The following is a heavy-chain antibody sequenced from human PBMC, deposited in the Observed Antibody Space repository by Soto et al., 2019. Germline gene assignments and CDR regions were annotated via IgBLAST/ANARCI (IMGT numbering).Heavy chain of an antibody. Sequence: SGPTLVNPTQTLTLTCTFSGFSLSTSGVGVGWIRQPPGKALEWLALIYWNDDKRYSPSLKSRLTITKDTSKNQVVLTMTNMDPVDTATYYCAHRRPPSGRTRCGGYDHRTFDYWGQGTLVTVSS. J-gene: IGHJ4*02. D-gene: IGHD5-12*01. CDR3: AHRRPPSGRTRCGGYDHRTFDY. CDR1: GFSLSTSGVG. V-gene: IGHV2-5*01. CDR2: IYWNDDK.